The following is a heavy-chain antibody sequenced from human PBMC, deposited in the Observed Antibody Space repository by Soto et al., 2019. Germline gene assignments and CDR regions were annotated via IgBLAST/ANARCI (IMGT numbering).Heavy chain of an antibody. CDR3: AREGGGYCSGGSCQVDY. Sequence: QLQLQESGPGLVKPSETLSLTCTVSGGSISSSSYYWGWIRQPPGKGREWIGSIYYRGNTYYNPSLKSRVTISVDTSKNQFSLKLSSVTAADTAVYYCAREGGGYCSGGSCQVDYWGQGTLVTVSS. D-gene: IGHD2-15*01. V-gene: IGHV4-39*02. J-gene: IGHJ4*02. CDR2: IYYRGNT. CDR1: GGSISSSSYY.